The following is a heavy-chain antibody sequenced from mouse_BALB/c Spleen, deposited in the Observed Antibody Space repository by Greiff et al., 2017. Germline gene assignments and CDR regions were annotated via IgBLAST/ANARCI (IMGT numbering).Heavy chain of an antibody. CDR1: GFSLTSYG. CDR2: IWAGGST. CDR3: ARSPYGSSYGYAMDY. Sequence: VQLQQSGPGLVAPSQSLSITCTVSGFSLTSYGVHWVRQPPGKGLEWLGVIWAGGSTNYNSALMSRLSISKDNSKSQVFLKMNSLQTDDTAMYYCARSPYGSSYGYAMDYWGQGTSVTVSS. J-gene: IGHJ4*01. D-gene: IGHD1-1*01. V-gene: IGHV2-9*02.